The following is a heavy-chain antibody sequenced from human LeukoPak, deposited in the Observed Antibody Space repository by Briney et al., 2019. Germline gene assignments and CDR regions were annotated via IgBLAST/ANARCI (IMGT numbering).Heavy chain of an antibody. Sequence: SQTLSLTCTVSCASISSSSYYWGWIRQPPGKGLEWIGSIYYSRSTYYNPSLKSRVTISVDTSKNQFSLKLSSVTAADTCVSCSERQDFTMIVVVISPPHAFDIWGQGTMVTVSS. V-gene: IGHV4-39*01. CDR2: IYYSRST. D-gene: IGHD3-22*01. CDR1: CASISSSSYY. J-gene: IGHJ3*02. CDR3: ERQDFTMIVVVISPPHAFDI.